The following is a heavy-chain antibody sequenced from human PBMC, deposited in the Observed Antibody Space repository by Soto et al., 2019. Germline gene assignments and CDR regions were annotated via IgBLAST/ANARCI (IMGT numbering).Heavy chain of an antibody. CDR2: ISWNSGSI. V-gene: IGHV3-9*01. CDR1: GFTFDDYA. Sequence: EVQLVESGGGLVQPGRSLRLSCAASGFTFDDYAMHWVRQAPGKGLEWVSGISWNSGSIGYADSVKGRFTISRDNAKNSLYLQMNSLRAEDTALYYCAKDNGRCMVRGVSHWGQGTLVTVSS. CDR3: AKDNGRCMVRGVSH. D-gene: IGHD3-10*01. J-gene: IGHJ4*02.